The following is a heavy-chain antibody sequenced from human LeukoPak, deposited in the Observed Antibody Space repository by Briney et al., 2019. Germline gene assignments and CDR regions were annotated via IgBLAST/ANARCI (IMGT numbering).Heavy chain of an antibody. J-gene: IGHJ3*02. V-gene: IGHV3-9*01. CDR2: ISWNSGSI. Sequence: PGGSLRLSCAASGFTFDDYAMHWVRQAPGKGLEWVSGISWNSGSIGYADSVKGRFTISRDNAKNSLYLQMNSLRAEDTALYYCAKGLQHPDAFDIWGQGTMVTVSS. CDR3: AKGLQHPDAFDI. CDR1: GFTFDDYA.